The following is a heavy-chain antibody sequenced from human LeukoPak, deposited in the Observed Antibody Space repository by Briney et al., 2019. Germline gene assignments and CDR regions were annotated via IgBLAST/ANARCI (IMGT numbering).Heavy chain of an antibody. D-gene: IGHD2-15*01. CDR2: ISHVGGT. V-gene: IGHV4-30-2*01. J-gene: IGHJ4*02. Sequence: SQTVSLTCGVSGGPISRGGYFWSWIRQAPGKGLEWIGYISHVGGTYYNPSLKSRVTISVDKSNNHFSLKLSSVTAADTAVYYCARDGGGSDCWGQGTLVTVSS. CDR1: GGPISRGGYF. CDR3: ARDGGGSDC.